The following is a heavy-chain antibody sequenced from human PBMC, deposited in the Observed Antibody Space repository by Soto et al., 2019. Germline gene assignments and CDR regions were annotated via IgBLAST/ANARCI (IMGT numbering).Heavy chain of an antibody. Sequence: KPSETLSLTCTVSGGSISSSSYYWGWIRQPPGKGLEWIGSIYYSGSTYYNPSLKSRVTISVDTSKNQFSLKLSSVTAADTAVYYCARQVWFGELFGNFDYWGQGTLVTVSS. CDR2: IYYSGST. CDR3: ARQVWFGELFGNFDY. D-gene: IGHD3-10*01. V-gene: IGHV4-39*01. J-gene: IGHJ4*02. CDR1: GGSISSSSYY.